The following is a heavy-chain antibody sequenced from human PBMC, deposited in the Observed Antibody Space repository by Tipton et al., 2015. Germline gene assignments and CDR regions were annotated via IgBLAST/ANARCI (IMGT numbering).Heavy chain of an antibody. CDR1: GFIFSDHN. V-gene: IGHV3-11*01. Sequence: SLRLSCAASGFIFSDHNMNWIRQAPGKGLEWVSYISSSGRTIYYADSVKGRFTISRDNAKNSLYLQMNRLRGEDTAVYYCARRSRQGLDYWGQGTLITVSS. CDR3: ARRSRQGLDY. CDR2: ISSSGRTI. J-gene: IGHJ4*02.